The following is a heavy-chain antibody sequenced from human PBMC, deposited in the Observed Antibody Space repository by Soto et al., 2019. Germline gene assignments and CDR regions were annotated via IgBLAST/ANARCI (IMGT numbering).Heavy chain of an antibody. CDR1: GFTFSSYS. V-gene: IGHV3-48*01. CDR2: ISSSSSTI. Sequence: GGSLRLSCAASGFTFSSYSMNWVRQAPGKGLEWVSYISSSSSTIYYADSVKGRFTISRDNAKNSLYLQMNSLRAEDTAVYYCASTGRIKLLSDYYYYMDVWGKGTTVTVSS. CDR3: ASTGRIKLLSDYYYYMDV. J-gene: IGHJ6*03. D-gene: IGHD2-2*01.